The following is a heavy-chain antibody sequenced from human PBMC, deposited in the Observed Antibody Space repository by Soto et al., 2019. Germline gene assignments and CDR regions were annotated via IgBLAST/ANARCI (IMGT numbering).Heavy chain of an antibody. D-gene: IGHD3-10*01. CDR1: GFTFSSYA. V-gene: IGHV3-23*01. J-gene: IGHJ6*02. CDR2: ISGSGGST. Sequence: PGGFLRLSCAASGFTFSSYAMSWVRQAPGKGLEWVSAISGSGGSTYYADSVKGRFTISRDNSKNTLYLQMNSLRAEDTAVYYCAKDNLLWFGELLGQIPRAPYYYYGMDVWGQGTTVTVSS. CDR3: AKDNLLWFGELLGQIPRAPYYYYGMDV.